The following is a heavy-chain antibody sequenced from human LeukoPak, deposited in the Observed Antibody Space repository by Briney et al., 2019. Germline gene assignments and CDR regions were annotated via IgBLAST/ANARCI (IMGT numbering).Heavy chain of an antibody. V-gene: IGHV3-30*03. J-gene: IGHJ4*02. D-gene: IGHD3-22*01. CDR1: GFTFSSYG. CDR3: ARGPYYYDSSGAPDY. Sequence: PGGSLRLSCAASGFTFSSYGMHWVRQAPGKGLEWVAVISYDGSNKYYADSVKGRFTISRDNSKNTLYLQMNSLRAEDTAVYYCARGPYYYDSSGAPDYWGQGTLVTVSS. CDR2: ISYDGSNK.